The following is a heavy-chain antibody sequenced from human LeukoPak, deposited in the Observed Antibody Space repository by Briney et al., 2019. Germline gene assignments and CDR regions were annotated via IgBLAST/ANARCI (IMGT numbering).Heavy chain of an antibody. J-gene: IGHJ6*03. CDR1: GFTFNTYA. V-gene: IGHV3-23*01. D-gene: IGHD3-3*01. Sequence: GGSLRLSCAASGFTFNTYAMSWVRQAPGKGLEWVSAITGSGGSTSYADSVRGRFTISRDNSKNTLYLQMNSLRAEDTAVYYCAKSQNYDFWSGSHMDVWGKGTTVTVSS. CDR3: AKSQNYDFWSGSHMDV. CDR2: ITGSGGST.